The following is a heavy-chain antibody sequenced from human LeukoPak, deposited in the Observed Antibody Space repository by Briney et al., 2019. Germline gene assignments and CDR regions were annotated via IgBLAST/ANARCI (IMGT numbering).Heavy chain of an antibody. J-gene: IGHJ4*02. V-gene: IGHV1-2*04. CDR2: INPNSGGT. Sequence: ASVKVSCKASGYTFTGYYMHWVRQAPGQGLEWMGWINPNSGGTNYAQKFQGWVTMTRDTSISTAYMELSSLRSEDTAVYYCTGYYGSGSYHYWGQGTLVTVSS. CDR3: TGYYGSGSYHY. D-gene: IGHD3-10*01. CDR1: GYTFTGYY.